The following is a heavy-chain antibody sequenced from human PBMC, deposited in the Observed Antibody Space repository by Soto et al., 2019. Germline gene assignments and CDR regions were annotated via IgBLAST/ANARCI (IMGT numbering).Heavy chain of an antibody. V-gene: IGHV4-31*11. CDR3: ARAAAAGGRLMGYYFDY. Sequence: TLSLTCDVSGDPISNSAYYWSWIRQHPGKGLEWIGYLFYSGSTYYNPSLKSRVTMSVETSKNQFSLNLNSVTAADTAVYYCARAAAAGGRLMGYYFDYWGQGTLVT. CDR1: GDPISNSAYY. CDR2: LFYSGST. D-gene: IGHD6-13*01. J-gene: IGHJ4*02.